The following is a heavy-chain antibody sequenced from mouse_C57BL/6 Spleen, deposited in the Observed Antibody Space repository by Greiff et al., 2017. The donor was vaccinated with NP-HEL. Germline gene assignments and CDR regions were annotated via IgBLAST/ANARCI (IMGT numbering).Heavy chain of an antibody. Sequence: VQLKESGPGLVKPSQSLSLTCSVTGYSITSGYYWNWIRQFPGNKLEWMGYISYDGSNNYNPSLKNRISITRDTSKNQFFLKLNSVTTEDTATYYCARGDYGSSLGFAYWGQGTLVTVSA. V-gene: IGHV3-6*01. CDR2: ISYDGSN. D-gene: IGHD1-1*01. CDR1: GYSITSGYY. J-gene: IGHJ3*01. CDR3: ARGDYGSSLGFAY.